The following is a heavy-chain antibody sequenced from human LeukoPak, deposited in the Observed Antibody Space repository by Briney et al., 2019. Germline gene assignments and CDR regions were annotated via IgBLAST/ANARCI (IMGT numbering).Heavy chain of an antibody. D-gene: IGHD5-12*01. CDR3: ARSGYSGHDFNY. CDR1: GGSISSYY. V-gene: IGHV4-59*01. J-gene: IGHJ4*02. Sequence: SETLSLTCTVSGGSISSYYWSWFRQPPGKGLEWIGYIYHSGSTNYNPSLKSRVTISVDTSKNQFSLNLNSVTAADTAVYHCARSGYSGHDFNYWGQGTLVTVPS. CDR2: IYHSGST.